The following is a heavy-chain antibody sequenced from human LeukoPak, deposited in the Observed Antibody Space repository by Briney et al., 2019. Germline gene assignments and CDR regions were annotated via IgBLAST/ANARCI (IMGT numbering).Heavy chain of an antibody. D-gene: IGHD1-26*01. V-gene: IGHV3-23*01. J-gene: IGHJ4*02. CDR3: AKDTRYSGSYYFVFDY. CDR1: GFTFSSYA. Sequence: GGSLRLSCAASGFTFSSYAMSWVRQAPGKGLEWVSAISGSGGSTYYADSVKGRFTISRDNSKNTLYLQMNSLRAEDTAVYYCAKDTRYSGSYYFVFDYWGQGSLVTVSS. CDR2: ISGSGGST.